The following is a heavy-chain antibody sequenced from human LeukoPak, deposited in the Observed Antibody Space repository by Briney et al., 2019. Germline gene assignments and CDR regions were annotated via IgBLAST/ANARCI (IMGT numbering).Heavy chain of an antibody. Sequence: GGSLRLSCTASGFTFGDYAMSWVRQAPGKGLEWVGFIRSKAYGGTTEYAASVKGRFTISRDDSKSIAYLQMNSLKTEDTAVYYCTRVISGYYFDYWGQGTLVTVSS. J-gene: IGHJ4*02. CDR2: IRSKAYGGTT. CDR1: GFTFGDYA. V-gene: IGHV3-49*04. CDR3: TRVISGYYFDY. D-gene: IGHD3-22*01.